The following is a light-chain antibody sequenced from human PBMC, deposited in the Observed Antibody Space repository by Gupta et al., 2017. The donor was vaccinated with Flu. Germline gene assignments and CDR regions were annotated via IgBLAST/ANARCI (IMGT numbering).Light chain of an antibody. Sequence: QSALTQPASVSGSPGQSITITCTGTSSDVGDYNRVSGYQQHPGKAPKLIVYEVSNRPSGVSNRFSGSKSGNTASLTISGLQADDEADYYCSSYTRSPATIIAWVFGGGTKVTVL. CDR1: SSDVGDYNR. V-gene: IGLV2-14*01. CDR2: EVS. J-gene: IGLJ3*02. CDR3: SSYTRSPATIIAWV.